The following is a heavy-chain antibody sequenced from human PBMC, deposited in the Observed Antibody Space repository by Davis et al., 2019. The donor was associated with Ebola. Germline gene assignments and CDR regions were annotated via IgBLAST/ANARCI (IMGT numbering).Heavy chain of an antibody. J-gene: IGHJ4*02. CDR3: ARPRITMDRGNPFTNKFDY. CDR1: GFTVSSND. D-gene: IGHD3-10*01. Sequence: PGGSLRLSCAASGFTVSSNDMSWVRQAPGKGLDWVSVIYSGGSTYYADSVKGRFTISRDNSKNTLYLQMNSLRAEDTAVYYCARPRITMDRGNPFTNKFDYWGQGTLVTVSS. CDR2: IYSGGST. V-gene: IGHV3-53*01.